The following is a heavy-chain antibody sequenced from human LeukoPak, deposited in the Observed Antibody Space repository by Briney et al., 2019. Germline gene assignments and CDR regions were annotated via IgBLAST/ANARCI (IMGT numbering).Heavy chain of an antibody. Sequence: GGSLRLSCAASGFTFSDYDMHWVRQATGKGLEWVSAIGTAGDTYYTGSVKGRFTISRENAKNSLYLQMNSLRAGDTAVYYCARVAKERIGGVYYFDYWGQGTLVTVSS. CDR1: GFTFSDYD. CDR2: IGTAGDT. J-gene: IGHJ4*02. CDR3: ARVAKERIGGVYYFDY. D-gene: IGHD1-1*01. V-gene: IGHV3-13*01.